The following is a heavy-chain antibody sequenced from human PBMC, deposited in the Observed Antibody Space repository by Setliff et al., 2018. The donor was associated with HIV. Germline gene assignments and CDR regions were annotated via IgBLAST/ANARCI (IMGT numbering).Heavy chain of an antibody. D-gene: IGHD5-18*01. J-gene: IGHJ4*02. CDR2: IYYSGST. CDR3: ARSPGVDTNMAFDY. CDR1: GGSIINYF. Sequence: SETLSLTCTVSGGSIINYFWSWIRLPPGKRLEWIGYIYYSGSTDYNPSLKSRVTISVDTSKSQVSLKLSSVTAADTAVHYCARSPGVDTNMAFDYWGRGTQVTVSS. V-gene: IGHV4-59*01.